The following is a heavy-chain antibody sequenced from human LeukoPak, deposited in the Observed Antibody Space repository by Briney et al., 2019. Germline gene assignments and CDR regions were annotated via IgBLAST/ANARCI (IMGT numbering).Heavy chain of an antibody. J-gene: IGHJ3*02. V-gene: IGHV3-33*01. Sequence: GGSPRLSCAASGFTFSSYGMHWVRQAPGKGLEWVAVIWYDGSNKYYADSVKGRFTVSRDNSKNTLDLQMSSLRAEDTAVYYCAREQYGSDDALDIWGQGTLVTVSS. CDR3: AREQYGSDDALDI. D-gene: IGHD3-10*01. CDR2: IWYDGSNK. CDR1: GFTFSSYG.